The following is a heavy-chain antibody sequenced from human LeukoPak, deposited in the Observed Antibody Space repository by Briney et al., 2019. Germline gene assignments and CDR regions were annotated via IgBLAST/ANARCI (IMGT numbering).Heavy chain of an antibody. CDR1: GFTFSSYG. J-gene: IGHJ4*02. D-gene: IGHD6-19*01. CDR3: AKDHSFSYGSVDY. Sequence: GGSLRLSCAASGFTFSSYGMHWVRQAPGKGLEWVAVISYDGSNKYYADSVKGRFTISRDNSKNTLYLQMNSLRAEDTAVYYCAKDHSFSYGSVDYWGQGTLVTVSS. V-gene: IGHV3-30*18. CDR2: ISYDGSNK.